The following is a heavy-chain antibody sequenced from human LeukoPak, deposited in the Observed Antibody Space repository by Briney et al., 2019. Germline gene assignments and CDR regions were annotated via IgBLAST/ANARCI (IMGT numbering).Heavy chain of an antibody. CDR2: ISSSSSYI. CDR3: ANFGPLFRSLNF. J-gene: IGHJ4*02. Sequence: GGSLRLSCAASGFSFSSYEMNWVRQAPGKGLEWVSSISSSSSYIYYADSVKGRFTISRDNAKNSLYLQMDNLRADDTAVYYCANFGPLFRSLNFWSQGALVTVSS. V-gene: IGHV3-21*01. D-gene: IGHD2/OR15-2a*01. CDR1: GFSFSSYE.